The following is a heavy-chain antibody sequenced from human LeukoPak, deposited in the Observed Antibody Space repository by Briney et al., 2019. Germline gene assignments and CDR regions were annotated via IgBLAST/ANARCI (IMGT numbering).Heavy chain of an antibody. CDR3: ARGPLPKGIDY. V-gene: IGHV4-34*01. J-gene: IGHJ4*02. Sequence: SETLSLTCAVYGGSFSGYYWSWIRQPPGKGLEWIGEINHSGSTNYNPSLKSRVTISVNTSKNQFSLKLSSVTAADTAVYYCARGPLPKGIDYWGQGTLVTVSS. CDR1: GGSFSGYY. CDR2: INHSGST. D-gene: IGHD3-10*01.